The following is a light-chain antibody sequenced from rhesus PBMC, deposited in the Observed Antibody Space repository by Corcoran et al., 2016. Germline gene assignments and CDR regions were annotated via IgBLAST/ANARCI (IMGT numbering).Light chain of an antibody. J-gene: IGKJ2*01. V-gene: IGKV3S9*01. CDR3: QQYNNWDN. CDR1: QSVSSD. CDR2: GAS. Sequence: EIAMTQSPATLSLSPGERATLSCRASQSVSSDVAWYQQKPEQAPRLLIHGASSRATGIPDRFSGRGSGTDFTLIISSLEPEDVGVYYCQQYNNWDNFGQETKVEIK.